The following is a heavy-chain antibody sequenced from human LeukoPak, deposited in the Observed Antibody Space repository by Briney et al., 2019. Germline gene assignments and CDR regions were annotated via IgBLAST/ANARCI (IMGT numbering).Heavy chain of an antibody. CDR3: ARGGITGTTRGPTRLNDAFDI. V-gene: IGHV1-2*04. J-gene: IGHJ3*02. Sequence: ASVKVSCKASGYTFTSNYIHWVRQAPGQGLEWMGWINPNSGGTNYAQKFQGWVTMTRGTSISTAYMELSRLRSDDTAVYYCARGGITGTTRGPTRLNDAFDIWGQGTMVTVSS. CDR2: INPNSGGT. CDR1: GYTFTSNY. D-gene: IGHD1-20*01.